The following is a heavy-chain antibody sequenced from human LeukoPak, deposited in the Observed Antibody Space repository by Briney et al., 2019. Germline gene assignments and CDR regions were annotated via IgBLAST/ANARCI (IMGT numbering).Heavy chain of an antibody. CDR3: AGSSDYGDYEDFDY. V-gene: IGHV3-21*01. CDR1: GFTFSSYS. Sequence: GGSLRLSCAASGFTFSSYSMNWVRQAPGKGLEWVSSISSSSSYIYYADSVKGRFTISRDNAKNSLYLQMSSLRAEDTAVYYCAGSSDYGDYEDFDYWGQGTLVTVSS. D-gene: IGHD4-17*01. CDR2: ISSSSSYI. J-gene: IGHJ4*02.